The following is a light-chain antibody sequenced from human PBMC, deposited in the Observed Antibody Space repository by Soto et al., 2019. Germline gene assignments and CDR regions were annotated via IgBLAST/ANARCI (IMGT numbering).Light chain of an antibody. CDR2: SND. CDR3: AAWDDSLNGYV. V-gene: IGLV1-44*01. CDR1: SYNIGSNS. Sequence: QSVLTQPPSASGTPGQRVTISCSGSSYNIGSNSVNWYQQLPGTAPKLLIYSNDRRPSGVPDRFSGSKSGTSASLAISGLQSEDEADYYCAAWDDSLNGYVFGTGTQLTVL. J-gene: IGLJ1*01.